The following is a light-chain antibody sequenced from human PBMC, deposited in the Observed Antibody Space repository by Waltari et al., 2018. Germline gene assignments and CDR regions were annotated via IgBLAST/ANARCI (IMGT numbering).Light chain of an antibody. V-gene: IGKV1-16*02. CDR3: QQYDISPLT. CDR1: QGISSY. J-gene: IGKJ4*01. Sequence: DIQMTQSPSSLSASVGDRVNITCRASQGISSYLAWFQLKPGKAPKSLIYAASNLQSGVPSKFSGSRSGTEFTLTISSLQPEDFAVYYCQQYDISPLTFGGGTKVEIK. CDR2: AAS.